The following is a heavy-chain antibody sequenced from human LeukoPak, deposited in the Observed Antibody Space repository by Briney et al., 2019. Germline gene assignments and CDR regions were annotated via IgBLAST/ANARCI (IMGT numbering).Heavy chain of an antibody. J-gene: IGHJ4*02. CDR2: IYYSGST. Sequence: NPSQTLSLTCTVSGGSISSGGYYWSWIRRHPGKGLEWIGYIYYSGSTYYNPSLKSRVTISVDTSKNQFSLKLSSVTAADTAVYYCARVRRDEGYYFDYWGQGTLVTVSS. D-gene: IGHD2-15*01. CDR3: ARVRRDEGYYFDY. CDR1: GGSISSGGYY. V-gene: IGHV4-31*03.